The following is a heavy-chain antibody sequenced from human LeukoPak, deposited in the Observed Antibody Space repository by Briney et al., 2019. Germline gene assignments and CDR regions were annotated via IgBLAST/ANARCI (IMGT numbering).Heavy chain of an antibody. J-gene: IGHJ4*02. V-gene: IGHV3-11*04. Sequence: GGSLGLSCAASGFTFSDYYMSWIRQAPGKGLEWVSYIITSGSTIYYADSVKGRFTISRDNAKNSLYLQMNSLRADDTAVYYCARDRGKRSGNSQPPTDYWGQGTLVTVSS. CDR1: GFTFSDYY. D-gene: IGHD3-16*01. CDR2: IITSGSTI. CDR3: ARDRGKRSGNSQPPTDY.